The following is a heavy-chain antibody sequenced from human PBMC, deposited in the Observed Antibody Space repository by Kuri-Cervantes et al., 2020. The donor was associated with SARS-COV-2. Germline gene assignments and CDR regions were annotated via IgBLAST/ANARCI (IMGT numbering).Heavy chain of an antibody. J-gene: IGHJ6*02. CDR3: ARARGEYGFWSGYYPSYYYYYGMDV. V-gene: IGHV3-53*01. CDR1: GFTVSSNY. D-gene: IGHD3-3*01. CDR2: IYSGGST. Sequence: GGSLRLSCAASGFTVSSNYMSWVRQAPGKGLEWVSVIYSGGSTYYADSVKGRFTISRDNSKNTLYLQMNSLRAEDTAVYYCARARGEYGFWSGYYPSYYYYYGMDVWGQGTTVTVSS.